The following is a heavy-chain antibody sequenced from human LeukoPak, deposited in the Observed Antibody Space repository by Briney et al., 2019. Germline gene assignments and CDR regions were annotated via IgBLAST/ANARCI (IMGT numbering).Heavy chain of an antibody. CDR1: GFTFSNYA. J-gene: IGHJ5*02. V-gene: IGHV3-23*01. CDR3: ARGISGGRNGNWFDP. D-gene: IGHD2-15*01. CDR2: ISGSGDGA. Sequence: GGSLRLSCVISGFTFSNYAMNWVRQPLGKGLEWVSGISGSGDGAYIADSVKGRFTISRDNSKNTLYLQMNSLRAEDTAVYYCARGISGGRNGNWFDPWGQGTLVTVSS.